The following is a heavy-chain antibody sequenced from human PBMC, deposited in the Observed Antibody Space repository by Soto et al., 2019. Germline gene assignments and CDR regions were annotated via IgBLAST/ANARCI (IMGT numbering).Heavy chain of an antibody. CDR3: AKGLWSGYSPFDY. V-gene: IGHV3-30*18. D-gene: IGHD3-3*01. J-gene: IGHJ4*02. CDR2: TSYDGTNE. Sequence: QVQMVESGGGVVQPGGSLRLSCAASGFNLWSNGMHWVRQVPGKGLEWVAITSYDGTNEYYADSVKGRFTISRDNSKNMLYLQMNSLRTDDTAMYYCAKGLWSGYSPFDYWGQGTQVTVSS. CDR1: GFNLWSNG.